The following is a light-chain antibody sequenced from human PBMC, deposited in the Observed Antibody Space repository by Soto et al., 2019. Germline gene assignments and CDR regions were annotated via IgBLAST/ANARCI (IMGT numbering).Light chain of an antibody. J-gene: IGKJ5*01. CDR3: QQSFRPHIT. CDR2: SAS. V-gene: IGKV1-39*01. CDR1: RDIDNY. Sequence: IQMTQSPSSLSASVGDRVTITCQASRDIDNYLNWYQQKSGEVPKLLIYSASSLQSGVPSRFSGSASGTDFTLSISNLQPEDFATYYCQQSFRPHITFGQGTRLEIK.